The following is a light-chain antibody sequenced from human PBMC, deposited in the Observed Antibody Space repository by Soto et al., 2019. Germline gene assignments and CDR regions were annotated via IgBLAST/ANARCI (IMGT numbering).Light chain of an antibody. CDR1: SNDVGSYNL. V-gene: IGLV2-23*02. CDR3: CSYTTITTVV. CDR2: EVS. J-gene: IGLJ2*01. Sequence: QSALTQPASESGSPGQSITISCTGTSNDVGSYNLVSWYQQHPGKAPKLIIYEVSKRPSGVSNRFSASKSGNTASLTISGLQAEDEADYYCCSYTTITTVVFGGGTKLTVL.